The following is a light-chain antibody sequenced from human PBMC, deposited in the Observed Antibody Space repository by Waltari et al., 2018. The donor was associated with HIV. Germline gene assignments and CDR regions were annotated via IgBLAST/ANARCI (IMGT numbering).Light chain of an antibody. V-gene: IGLV2-23*02. CDR2: EVN. CDR3: CSYAGSPYV. J-gene: IGLJ1*01. Sequence: QSALTQPASVSGSPGQSITISCTGTSSDVGSYNLVSWYQQHPGKAPKLMMYEVNKRPSGVSNRVSGSKSGNTASLTISGLQAEDEADYYCCSYAGSPYVFGTGTKVTVL. CDR1: SSDVGSYNL.